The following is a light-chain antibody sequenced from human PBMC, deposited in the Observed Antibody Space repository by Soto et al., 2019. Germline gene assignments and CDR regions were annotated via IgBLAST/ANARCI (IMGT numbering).Light chain of an antibody. CDR3: QQTYTAPRT. V-gene: IGKV1-39*01. J-gene: IGKJ1*01. Sequence: DIQMTQSPSSLSASVGDRVTITCRASQSITIYLNWYQQQPGKAPRLLIYGASTLQTGVPSKFSGSGSMTDFTLTISDLQPEDFATYSCQQTYTAPRTFGQGTKV. CDR1: QSITIY. CDR2: GAS.